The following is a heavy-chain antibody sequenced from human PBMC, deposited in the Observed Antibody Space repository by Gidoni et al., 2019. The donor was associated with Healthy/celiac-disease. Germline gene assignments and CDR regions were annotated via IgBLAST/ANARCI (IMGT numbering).Heavy chain of an antibody. CDR3: AKDLRPIAVAGTEVLGY. D-gene: IGHD6-19*01. J-gene: IGHJ4*02. Sequence: QVQLVESGGGVVQPGRSLRLSCAASGFPFSSYGMHWVRQAPGKGLEWVAVISYDGSNKYYADSVKGRFTISRDNSKNTLYLQMNSLRAEDTAVYYCAKDLRPIAVAGTEVLGYWGQGTLVTVSS. CDR2: ISYDGSNK. CDR1: GFPFSSYG. V-gene: IGHV3-30*18.